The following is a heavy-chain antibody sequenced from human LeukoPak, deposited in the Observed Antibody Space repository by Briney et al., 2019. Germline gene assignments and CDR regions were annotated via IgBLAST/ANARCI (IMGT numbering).Heavy chain of an antibody. CDR2: ISWNSGSI. D-gene: IGHD3-10*01. Sequence: PGGSLRLSCAASGFTFDDYAMHWVRQAPGKGLEWVSGISWNSGSIGYADSVKGRFTISRDNAKNPLYLQMNSLRAEDTALYYCARDKGAGGGYLLDAFDVWGQGTMVTVSS. CDR3: ARDKGAGGGYLLDAFDV. CDR1: GFTFDDYA. V-gene: IGHV3-9*01. J-gene: IGHJ3*01.